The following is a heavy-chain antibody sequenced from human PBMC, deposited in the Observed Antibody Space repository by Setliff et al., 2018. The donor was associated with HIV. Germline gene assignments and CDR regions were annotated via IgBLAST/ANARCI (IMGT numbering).Heavy chain of an antibody. V-gene: IGHV1-3*01. CDR2: INAANGNT. CDR3: ARDPTITMTTPGYFDY. Sequence: ASVKVSCKASGYTFTTYAIHWVRQAPGQRLEWMGWINAANGNTKNSQKFQGRVTITRDTSATTAFMELSSLRSEDTAVYYCARDPTITMTTPGYFDYWGQGTLVTVSS. J-gene: IGHJ4*02. D-gene: IGHD5-12*01. CDR1: GYTFTTYA.